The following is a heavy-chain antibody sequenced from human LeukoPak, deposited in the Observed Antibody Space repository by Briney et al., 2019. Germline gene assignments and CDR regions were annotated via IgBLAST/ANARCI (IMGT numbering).Heavy chain of an antibody. J-gene: IGHJ4*02. V-gene: IGHV3-48*04. CDR3: AKDVESYYDSSGLDY. CDR1: GFTFSTYT. D-gene: IGHD3-22*01. CDR2: ITSSSSTI. Sequence: HPGGSLRLSCAASGFTFSTYTFSWVRQAPGKGLEWVSYITSSSSTITYADSVKGRFTMSRDNAKDSLYLQMNSLRAEDTAVYYCAKDVESYYDSSGLDYWGQGTLVTVSS.